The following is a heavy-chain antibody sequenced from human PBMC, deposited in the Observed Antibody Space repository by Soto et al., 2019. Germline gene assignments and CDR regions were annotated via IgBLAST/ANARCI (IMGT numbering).Heavy chain of an antibody. V-gene: IGHV3-9*01. D-gene: IGHD3-16*01. CDR1: GFTFDDYA. Sequence: GGSLRLSCAASGFTFDDYAMHWVWQAPGKGLEWVSGISWNSGSIGYADSVKGRFTISRDNAKNSLYLQMNSLRAEDTALYYCAKDKMMGEPLYYFDYWGQGTLVTVSS. CDR2: ISWNSGSI. CDR3: AKDKMMGEPLYYFDY. J-gene: IGHJ4*02.